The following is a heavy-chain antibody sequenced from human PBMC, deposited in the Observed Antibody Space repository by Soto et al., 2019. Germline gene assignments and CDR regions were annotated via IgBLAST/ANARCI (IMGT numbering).Heavy chain of an antibody. CDR3: ARGQSGYYYYMDV. D-gene: IGHD6-25*01. CDR1: GFTLSYYY. CDR2: ISSSGSTI. V-gene: IGHV3-11*01. J-gene: IGHJ6*03. Sequence: PGGSLRLSCGASGFTLSYYYMSWIRQAPGKGLEWVSYISSSGSTIYYADSVKGRFTISRDNAKNSLYLQMNSLRAEDTAVYYCARGQSGYYYYMDVWGKGTTVTVSS.